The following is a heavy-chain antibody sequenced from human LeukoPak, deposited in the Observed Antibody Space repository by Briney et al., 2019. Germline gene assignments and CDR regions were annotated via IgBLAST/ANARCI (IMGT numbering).Heavy chain of an antibody. J-gene: IGHJ5*02. CDR2: IYYSGST. CDR3: ARQDYYYDSSGYPSWFDP. V-gene: IGHV4-39*01. D-gene: IGHD3-22*01. CDR1: GGSISSSSYY. Sequence: SETLSLTCTVSGGSISSSSYYWRWLRQPPGKGLERIASIYYSGSTYYNPCLKSRVTISVDTSKNPFSLKPSSVTAADTAVYYCARQDYYYDSSGYPSWFDPWGQGTLVTVSS.